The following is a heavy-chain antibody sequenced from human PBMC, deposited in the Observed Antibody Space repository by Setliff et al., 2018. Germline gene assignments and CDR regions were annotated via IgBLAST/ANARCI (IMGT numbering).Heavy chain of an antibody. Sequence: PGGSLRLSCVGSGFSFSTYSMACVRQAPGKGLQWVSGIYGGGGNGGRNTFYADSVKGRFTISRDNSKNTLYLQMNSLRAEDTALYHCAKDRVPDGIWDFDSWGPGSLVTVSS. V-gene: IGHV3-23*03. J-gene: IGHJ5*01. CDR1: GFSFSTYS. CDR3: AKDRVPDGIWDFDS. CDR2: IYGGGGNGGRNT. D-gene: IGHD1-20*01.